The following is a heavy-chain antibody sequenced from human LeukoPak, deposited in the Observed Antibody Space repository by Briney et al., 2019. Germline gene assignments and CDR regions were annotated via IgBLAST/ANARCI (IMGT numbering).Heavy chain of an antibody. CDR2: ISGSGDKT. CDR1: GFTFSSYS. V-gene: IGHV3-23*01. D-gene: IGHD1-20*01. J-gene: IGHJ4*02. CDR3: AKPTRYNWNDGFDS. Sequence: GGSLRLSCAASGFTFSSYSMSWVRQAPGKGLEWVSYISGSGDKTLHADSVRGRFTISRDNSKNTLYLEMSSPRAEDTAIYYCAKPTRYNWNDGFDSWGQGTLVTVSS.